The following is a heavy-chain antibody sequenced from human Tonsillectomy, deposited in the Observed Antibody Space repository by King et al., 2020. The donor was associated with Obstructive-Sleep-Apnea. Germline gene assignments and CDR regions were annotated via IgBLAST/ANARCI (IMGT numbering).Heavy chain of an antibody. J-gene: IGHJ5*02. D-gene: IGHD2-2*01. V-gene: IGHV4-39*07. CDR3: ARCLGYCSSTSCSNWFDP. Sequence: LQLQESGPGLVKPSETLSLTCTVSGGSISSSSYYWGWIRQPPGKGLEWIGSIYYSGSTYYNPSLKSRFTISVDTSKNQFSLKLSSVTAADTAVYYCARCLGYCSSTSCSNWFDPWGQGTLVTVSS. CDR1: GGSISSSSYY. CDR2: IYYSGST.